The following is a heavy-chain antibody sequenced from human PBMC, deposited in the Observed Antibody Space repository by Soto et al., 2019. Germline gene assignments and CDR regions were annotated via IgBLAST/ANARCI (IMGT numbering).Heavy chain of an antibody. CDR2: IYYSGST. CDR3: ARAAAAGTHYYYGMDV. J-gene: IGHJ6*02. D-gene: IGHD6-13*01. V-gene: IGHV4-30-4*01. Sequence: PSETLSLTCTVSGGSISSGDYYWSWIRQPPGKGLEWIGYIYYSGSTYYNPSLKSRVTISVDTSKNQFSLKLSSVTAADAAVYYCARAAAAGTHYYYGMDVWGQGTTVTV. CDR1: GGSISSGDYY.